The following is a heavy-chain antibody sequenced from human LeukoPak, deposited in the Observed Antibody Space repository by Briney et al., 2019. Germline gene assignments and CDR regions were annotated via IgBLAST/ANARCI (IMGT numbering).Heavy chain of an antibody. V-gene: IGHV4-34*01. CDR2: IYHSGST. CDR1: GGSFSGYY. D-gene: IGHD1-26*01. CDR3: ARFSSSGGSYYFDY. Sequence: SETLSLTCAVYGGSFSGYYWSWIRQPPGKGLEWIGYIYHSGSTYYNPSLQSRVTISVDRSKNQFSLKLGSVTAADTAVYYCARFSSSGGSYYFDYWGQGTLVTVSS. J-gene: IGHJ4*02.